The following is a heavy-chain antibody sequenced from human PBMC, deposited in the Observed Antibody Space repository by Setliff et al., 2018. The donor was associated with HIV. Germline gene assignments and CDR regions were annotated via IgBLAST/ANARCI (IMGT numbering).Heavy chain of an antibody. CDR1: GGTFSGFG. CDR2: IIPLFGTA. V-gene: IGHV1-69*06. J-gene: IGHJ6*03. Sequence: SVKVSCKASGGTFSGFGISWVRQAPGQGLEWMGGIIPLFGTANYAQNFQDRVTITADKITTTVYLEMRSLRAEDTAVYFCAKYTRGGSIFYYMDVWGKGTTVTVSS. D-gene: IGHD3-3*01. CDR3: AKYTRGGSIFYYMDV.